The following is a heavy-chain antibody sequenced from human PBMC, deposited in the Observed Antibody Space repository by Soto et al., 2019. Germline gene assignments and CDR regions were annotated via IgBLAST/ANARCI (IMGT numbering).Heavy chain of an antibody. J-gene: IGHJ6*02. CDR2: MNPNSGNT. CDR3: ARGPFWEPANYYYYGMDV. D-gene: IGHD1-26*01. Sequence: ASVKVSCTASGYTFTIYDINWVRQATGQGLEWMGWMNPNSGNTGYAQKFQGRVTMTRNTSISTAYMELSSLRSEDTAVYYCARGPFWEPANYYYYGMDVWGQGTTVTVSS. CDR1: GYTFTIYD. V-gene: IGHV1-8*01.